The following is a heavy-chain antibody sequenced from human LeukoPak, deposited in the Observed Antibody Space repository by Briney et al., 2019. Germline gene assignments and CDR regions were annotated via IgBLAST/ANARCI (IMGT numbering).Heavy chain of an antibody. CDR1: GYTFTSYG. V-gene: IGHV1-18*01. CDR3: ARDRLLFSVYSNPRFDY. CDR2: ISAYNGNT. Sequence: ASVKVSCKASGYTFTSYGISWVRQAPGQGHEWMGWISAYNGNTNYAQKLQGRVTMTTDTSTSTAYMELRSLRSDDTAVYYCARDRLLFSVYSNPRFDYWGQGTLVTVSS. J-gene: IGHJ4*02. D-gene: IGHD4-11*01.